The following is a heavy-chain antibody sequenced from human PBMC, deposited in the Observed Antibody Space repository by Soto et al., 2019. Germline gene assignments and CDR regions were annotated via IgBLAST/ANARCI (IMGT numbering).Heavy chain of an antibody. D-gene: IGHD6-13*01. Sequence: ASVKVSCKASGYTFTEHFMHWVRQAPGQGLEWMGWVNPKSGGTNYAEKFQGRVTMTRDTSITTAYMELSGLRSDDTAVYFCATIDSSRWYYFDYWGQGTLVTVSS. CDR1: GYTFTEHF. CDR2: VNPKSGGT. CDR3: ATIDSSRWYYFDY. J-gene: IGHJ4*02. V-gene: IGHV1-2*02.